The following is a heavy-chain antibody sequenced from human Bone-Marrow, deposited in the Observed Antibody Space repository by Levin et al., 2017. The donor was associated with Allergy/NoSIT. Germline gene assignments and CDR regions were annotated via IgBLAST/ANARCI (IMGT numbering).Heavy chain of an antibody. J-gene: IGHJ5*02. CDR1: GYTFTNHF. D-gene: IGHD2-15*01. CDR3: ATGSGRSWFDP. Sequence: ASVKVSCKPSGYTFTNHFIHWVRQAPGQGLEWMGWINPNGGATKYAQKFEGRVTLTRDTSISTAYMEVITLTSDYTAMYYCATGSGRSWFDPWGQGTLVTVSS. CDR2: INPNGGAT. V-gene: IGHV1-2*02.